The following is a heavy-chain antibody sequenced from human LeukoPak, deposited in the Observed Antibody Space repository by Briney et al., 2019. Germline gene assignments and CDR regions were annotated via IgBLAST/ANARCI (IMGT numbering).Heavy chain of an antibody. V-gene: IGHV3-23*01. CDR3: AKGPYFYDSGGYSFDF. Sequence: PGGSLRLSCAVSGFMFSQHTMSWARQAPGKRLEWVSSISGSGDATRYADSVMGRFTISRDNSKNTLYLQMSSLRAEDTAVYYCAKGPYFYDSGGYSFDFWGQGTLVTVSS. CDR2: ISGSGDAT. CDR1: GFMFSQHT. D-gene: IGHD3-22*01. J-gene: IGHJ5*01.